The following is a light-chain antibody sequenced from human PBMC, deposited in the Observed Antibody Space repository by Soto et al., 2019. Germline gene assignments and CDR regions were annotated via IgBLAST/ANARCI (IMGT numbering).Light chain of an antibody. J-gene: IGLJ1*01. CDR1: SSDVGGYIY. V-gene: IGLV2-14*01. CDR2: DVT. CDR3: SSYTTSSSYV. Sequence: QSVLAQPASVSGSPGQSITISCTGTSSDVGGYIYVSWYQQHPGKAPKLMIYDVTSRPSGVSYRFSGSKSGNTASLTISGLQAEDEADYSCSSYTTSSSYVFGTGTKL.